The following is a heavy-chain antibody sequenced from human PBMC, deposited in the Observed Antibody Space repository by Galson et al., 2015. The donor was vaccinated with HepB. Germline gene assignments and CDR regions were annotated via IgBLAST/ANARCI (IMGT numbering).Heavy chain of an antibody. D-gene: IGHD3-10*02. J-gene: IGHJ4*02. CDR3: SRGHLFGVI. V-gene: IGHV3-49*03. Sequence: SLRLSCAGSGFTFGDCSLNWFRQAPGKGLEWVGFIRNKAYGETTQYAASVKGRFTISRDDSKSIAYLQTDSLKTEDTAVYFCSRGHLFGVIWGQGALVTVSS. CDR1: GFTFGDCS. CDR2: IRNKAYGETT.